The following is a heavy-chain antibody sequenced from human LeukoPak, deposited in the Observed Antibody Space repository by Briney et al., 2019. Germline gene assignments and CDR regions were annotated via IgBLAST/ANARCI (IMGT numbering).Heavy chain of an antibody. CDR3: ARHTAYCSGSTCYFFDY. CDR2: IYPGDSDT. Sequence: GESLKISCKGSGYSFTSYWIGWVRQMPGKGLERMGIIYPGDSDTRYSPSFQGQVTISVDKSITTAYLQWSSLKASDTAMYYCARHTAYCSGSTCYFFDYWGQGTLVTVSS. CDR1: GYSFTSYW. J-gene: IGHJ4*02. D-gene: IGHD2-15*01. V-gene: IGHV5-51*01.